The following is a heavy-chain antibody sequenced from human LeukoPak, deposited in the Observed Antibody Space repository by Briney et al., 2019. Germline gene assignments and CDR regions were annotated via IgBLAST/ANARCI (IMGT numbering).Heavy chain of an antibody. CDR3: AREGRRISGGTLSLDY. CDR2: TFYRFKWYN. J-gene: IGHJ4*02. CDR1: GDSVSNNNAA. Sequence: SQTLSLTSAISGDSVSNNNAAWNWIRQSPSRGLEWLGRTFYRFKWYNDYPVSAKSRITINSDTSKNQFSLQLAYVTPEDTAVYYCAREGRRISGGTLSLDYWGQGTLVTVSS. V-gene: IGHV6-1*01. D-gene: IGHD2-15*01.